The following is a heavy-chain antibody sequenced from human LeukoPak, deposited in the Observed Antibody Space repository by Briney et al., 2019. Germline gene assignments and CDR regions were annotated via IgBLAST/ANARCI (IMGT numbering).Heavy chain of an antibody. J-gene: IGHJ6*02. Sequence: GGSLRLSCAASEFTFSNYWMHWVRQAPGKGLIWVSRINSDGGGTRYADSVKGRFTISRDNAKNTLYLQMNSLGAEDTAVYYCARGGISMIIYGMDVWGHGTTVTVSS. CDR3: ARGGISMIIYGMDV. CDR1: EFTFSNYW. CDR2: INSDGGGT. V-gene: IGHV3-74*01. D-gene: IGHD3-22*01.